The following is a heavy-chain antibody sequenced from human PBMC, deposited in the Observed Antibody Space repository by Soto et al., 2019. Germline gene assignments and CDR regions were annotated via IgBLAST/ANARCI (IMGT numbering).Heavy chain of an antibody. J-gene: IGHJ4*02. Sequence: GGSLRLPCAASGFTFSSYSMNWVRQAPGKGLEWVSSISSSSSYIYYADSVKGRFTISRDNAKNSLYLQMNSLRAEDTAVYYCARDRQSTVTTSDYWGQGTLVTVSS. CDR2: ISSSSSYI. D-gene: IGHD4-17*01. V-gene: IGHV3-21*01. CDR3: ARDRQSTVTTSDY. CDR1: GFTFSSYS.